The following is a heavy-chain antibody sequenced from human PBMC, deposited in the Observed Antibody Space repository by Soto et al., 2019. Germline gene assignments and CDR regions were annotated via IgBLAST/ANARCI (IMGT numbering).Heavy chain of an antibody. J-gene: IGHJ4*02. D-gene: IGHD2-15*01. CDR1: GFTFSSYA. CDR3: AKRRGAGGHFDY. CDR2: VSIGGST. V-gene: IGHV3-23*01. Sequence: GSLRLSCAASGFTFSSYAMGWVRQGPGKGLEWVAVVSIGGSTHYAGSVRGRFTISRDNSKNTLSLQMNSLTAEDTAVYFCAKRRGAGGHFDYWGQGALVTVSS.